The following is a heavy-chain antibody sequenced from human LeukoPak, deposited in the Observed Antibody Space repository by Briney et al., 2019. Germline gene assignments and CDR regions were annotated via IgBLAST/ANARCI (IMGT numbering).Heavy chain of an antibody. CDR3: AREGRYCTNGVCYGGFWFDP. V-gene: IGHV4-4*09. D-gene: IGHD2-8*01. J-gene: IGHJ5*02. Sequence: SETLSLTCTVSGGSISSYYWSWIRQLPGKGLEWIGYIYTSGSTNYNPSLKSRVTISVDTSKNQFSLKLSSVTAADTAVYYCAREGRYCTNGVCYGGFWFDPWGQGTLVTVSS. CDR1: GGSISSYY. CDR2: IYTSGST.